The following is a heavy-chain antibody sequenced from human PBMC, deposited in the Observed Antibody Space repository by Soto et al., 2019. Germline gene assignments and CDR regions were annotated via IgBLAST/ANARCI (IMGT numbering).Heavy chain of an antibody. V-gene: IGHV3-23*01. CDR1: GFTFSSYA. CDR2: ISGSGGST. CDR3: AKAVITSYCFDY. J-gene: IGHJ4*02. Sequence: LRLSCAASGFTFSSYAMSWVRQAPGKGLEWVSAISGSGGSTYYADSVKGRFTVSRDNSKNTLYLQMNSLRAEDTAVYYCAKAVITSYCFDYWGQGTLVTVSS. D-gene: IGHD3-22*01.